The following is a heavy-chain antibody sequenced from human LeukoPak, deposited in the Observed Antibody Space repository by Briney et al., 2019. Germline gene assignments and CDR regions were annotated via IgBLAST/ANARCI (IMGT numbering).Heavy chain of an antibody. Sequence: GGSLRLSCAASGFTFSGSAMHWVRQASGKGLEWVGRIRSKANSYATAYAASVKGRFTISRDDSKNTAYLQMNSLKTEDTAVYYCTRRELDLDHCGGGSCYLNAFDIWGQGTMVTVSS. CDR1: GFTFSGSA. V-gene: IGHV3-73*01. CDR3: TRRELDLDHCGGGSCYLNAFDI. CDR2: IRSKANSYAT. J-gene: IGHJ3*02. D-gene: IGHD2-15*01.